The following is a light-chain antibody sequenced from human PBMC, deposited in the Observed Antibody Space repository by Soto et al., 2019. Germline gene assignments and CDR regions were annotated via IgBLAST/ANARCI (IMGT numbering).Light chain of an antibody. CDR1: QGIGND. CDR2: DAS. J-gene: IGKJ1*01. V-gene: IGKV1-17*02. CDR3: QQYENYWT. Sequence: DIQMTQSPSSLSASVGDRVTITCRASQGIGNDVGWYQQKPGKAPKRLIYDASNLDSGVPSRFSGSGSGTEFSLTISNLQPDDCATYYCQQYENYWTFGQGTKVDI.